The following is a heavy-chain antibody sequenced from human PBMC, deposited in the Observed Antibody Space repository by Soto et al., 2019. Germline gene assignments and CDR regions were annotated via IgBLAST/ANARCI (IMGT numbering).Heavy chain of an antibody. CDR1: GFTVSNNY. CDR2: IYSGGRT. J-gene: IGHJ4*02. V-gene: IGHV3-53*01. CDR3: ARDGSSSSWGVQY. D-gene: IGHD6-6*01. Sequence: EVQLVESGGGLIQPGGSLRLSCAASGFTVSNNYMNWVRQAPGKGLEWVSVIYSGGRTYYADSVKGRLTISRDNSKNTLYLQMNSLRAEDTAVYYCARDGSSSSWGVQYWGQGTLVTVSS.